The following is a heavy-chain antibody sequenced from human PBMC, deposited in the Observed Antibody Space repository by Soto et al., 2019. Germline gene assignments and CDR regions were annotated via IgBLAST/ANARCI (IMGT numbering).Heavy chain of an antibody. Sequence: GGSLRLSCAASGFTFSSYGMHWVRQAPGKGLEWVAVISYDGSNKYYADSVKGRFTISRDNSKNTLYLQMNSLRAEDTAVYYCAKLVGATSDFDYWGQGTLVTVSS. CDR3: AKLVGATSDFDY. V-gene: IGHV3-30*18. D-gene: IGHD1-26*01. CDR2: ISYDGSNK. CDR1: GFTFSSYG. J-gene: IGHJ4*02.